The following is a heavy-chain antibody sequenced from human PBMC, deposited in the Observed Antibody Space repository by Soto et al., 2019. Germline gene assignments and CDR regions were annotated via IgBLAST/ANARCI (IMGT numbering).Heavy chain of an antibody. CDR1: GGTFSSYT. CDR3: ARDPRGQLVPFFDY. Sequence: QVQLVQSGAEVKKPGSSVKVSCKASGGTFSSYTISWVRQAPGQGLEWMGGIIPILGIANYAQKFQGRVTITADKSTSTAYMELSSLRSEDTAVYYCARDPRGQLVPFFDYWGQGTLVTVSS. V-gene: IGHV1-69*08. J-gene: IGHJ4*02. D-gene: IGHD6-13*01. CDR2: IIPILGIA.